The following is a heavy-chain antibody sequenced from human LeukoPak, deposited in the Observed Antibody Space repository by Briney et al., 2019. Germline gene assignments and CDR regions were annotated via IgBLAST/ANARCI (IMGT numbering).Heavy chain of an antibody. CDR2: ITPIFGTP. V-gene: IGHV1-69*06. J-gene: IGHJ4*02. Sequence: SVKVSCKASGGTFSSYPISWVRQAPGQGLEWMGGITPIFGTPNYAQKFQGRVTITADKSTSTAYMELRSLRSDDTAVYYCARDKIVYGSGSYLTHYYFDYWGQGTLVTVSS. CDR1: GGTFSSYP. CDR3: ARDKIVYGSGSYLTHYYFDY. D-gene: IGHD3-10*01.